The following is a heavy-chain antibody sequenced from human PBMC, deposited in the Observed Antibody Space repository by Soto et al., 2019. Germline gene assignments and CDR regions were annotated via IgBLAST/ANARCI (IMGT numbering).Heavy chain of an antibody. Sequence: QVQLVQSWAEVKKPGSSVKVSCKASGGTFSSYAISWVRQAPGQGLEWMGGIIPIFGTANYAQKFQGRVTITADESTSTAYMELSSLRSEDTAVYYCARVRDSSSSYYYYGMDVWGQGTTVTVSS. CDR3: ARVRDSSSSYYYYGMDV. CDR2: IIPIFGTA. J-gene: IGHJ6*02. D-gene: IGHD6-6*01. V-gene: IGHV1-69*01. CDR1: GGTFSSYA.